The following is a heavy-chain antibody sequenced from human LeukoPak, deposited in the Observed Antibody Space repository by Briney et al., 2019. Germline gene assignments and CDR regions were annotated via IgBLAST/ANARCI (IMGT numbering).Heavy chain of an antibody. CDR1: GGSISSYY. CDR3: ARDPPAGTSPY. Sequence: PSETLSLTCSVSGGSISSYYWNWIRQPPGKGLEWIGYIYYTGNTNYNPSLKSRVTVSVDTSKNQFSLKLRSVTAADTAVYYCARDPPAGTSPYWGQGTLVTVSS. V-gene: IGHV4-59*12. J-gene: IGHJ4*02. D-gene: IGHD1-7*01. CDR2: IYYTGNT.